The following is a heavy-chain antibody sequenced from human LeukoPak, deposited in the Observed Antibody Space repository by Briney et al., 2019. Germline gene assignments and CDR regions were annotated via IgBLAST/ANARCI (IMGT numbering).Heavy chain of an antibody. CDR3: AREDPRTRVPEGMDV. D-gene: IGHD4/OR15-4a*01. J-gene: IGHJ6*02. CDR1: GSSISYYY. CDR2: IYYSGTT. Sequence: PSETLSLTCTVSGSSISYYYWSWIRQSPGKGLEWIGYIYYSGTTNYNPSLKSRVTISVDTSKNQFSLQLRSVTAADSAVYYCAREDPRTRVPEGMDVWGQGTTVTVSS. V-gene: IGHV4-59*01.